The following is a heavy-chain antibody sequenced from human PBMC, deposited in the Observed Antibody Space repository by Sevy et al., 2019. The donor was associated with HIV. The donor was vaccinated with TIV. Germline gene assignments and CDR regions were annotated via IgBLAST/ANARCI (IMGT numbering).Heavy chain of an antibody. CDR3: TTSPIFPNYDILTGYYIGAPYNWFDP. J-gene: IGHJ5*02. CDR1: GFTFSNAW. D-gene: IGHD3-9*01. CDR2: IKSKTDGGTT. Sequence: GGSLRLSCAASGFTFSNAWMSWVRQAPGKGLEWVGRIKSKTDGGTTDYAARVKGRFTISRDDSKNTLYLQMNSLKTEDTAVYYCTTSPIFPNYDILTGYYIGAPYNWFDPWGQGTLVTVSS. V-gene: IGHV3-15*01.